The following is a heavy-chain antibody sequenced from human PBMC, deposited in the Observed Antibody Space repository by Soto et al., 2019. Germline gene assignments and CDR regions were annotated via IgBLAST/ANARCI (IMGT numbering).Heavy chain of an antibody. CDR1: GFTFSSYS. CDR3: ARGGASTVTRFDY. CDR2: ISSSSSTI. Sequence: GGSLRLSCAASGFTFSSYSMNWVRQAPGKGLEWVSYISSSSSTIYYADSVKGRFTISRDNAKNSLYLQMNSLRAEDTAVYCCARGGASTVTRFDYWGQGTLVTVSS. J-gene: IGHJ4*02. D-gene: IGHD4-17*01. V-gene: IGHV3-48*01.